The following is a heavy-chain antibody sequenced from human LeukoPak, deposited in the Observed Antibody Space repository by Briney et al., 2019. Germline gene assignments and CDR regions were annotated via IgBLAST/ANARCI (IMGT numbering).Heavy chain of an antibody. J-gene: IGHJ4*02. V-gene: IGHV1-69*04. CDR2: IIPIFGIA. Sequence: GASVKVSCKASGGTFSSYAISWVRQAPGQGLEWMGRIIPIFGIANYAQKFQGRVTITADKSTSTAYMELSNLRSEDTAVYYYARYCSSTSCSEGFDYWGQGTLVTVSS. CDR1: GGTFSSYA. CDR3: ARYCSSTSCSEGFDY. D-gene: IGHD2-2*01.